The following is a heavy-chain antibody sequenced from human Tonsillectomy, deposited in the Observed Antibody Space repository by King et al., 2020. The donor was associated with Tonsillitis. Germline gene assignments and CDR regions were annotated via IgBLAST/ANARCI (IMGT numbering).Heavy chain of an antibody. CDR3: AKVRVIARSGLTTGMDV. J-gene: IGHJ6*02. CDR2: ISGSGGSA. V-gene: IGHV3-23*04. CDR1: GFTFSTYA. Sequence: VQLVESGGGLVQPGGSLRLSCAASGFTFSTYAMSWVRQAPGKGLEWVSAISGSGGSAYYADSVKGRFTISRDNSKNTLSLQMNRLRAEDTALYYCAKVRVIARSGLTTGMDVWGQGTTVPVSS. D-gene: IGHD4-17*01.